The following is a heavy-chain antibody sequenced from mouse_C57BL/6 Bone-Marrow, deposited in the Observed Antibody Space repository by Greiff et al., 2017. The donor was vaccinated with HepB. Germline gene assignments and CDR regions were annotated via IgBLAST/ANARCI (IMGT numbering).Heavy chain of an antibody. CDR1: GFTFSSYG. CDR3: ARQAVLITTVGATDAMDY. CDR2: ISRGGSYT. Sequence: EVKLMESGGDLVKPGGSLKLSCAASGFTFSSYGMSWVRQTPDKRLEWVATISRGGSYTYYPDIVKGRGTISRDNAKNTRYLQMSSLKSEDTAMYYCARQAVLITTVGATDAMDYWGQGTSVTVSS. D-gene: IGHD1-1*01. V-gene: IGHV5-6*01. J-gene: IGHJ4*01.